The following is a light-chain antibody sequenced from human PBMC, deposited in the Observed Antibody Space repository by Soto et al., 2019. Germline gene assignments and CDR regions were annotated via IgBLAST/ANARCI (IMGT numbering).Light chain of an antibody. J-gene: IGKJ2*01. V-gene: IGKV1-39*01. Sequence: DIQLTQSPSSLSASVTDRVTITCRASQAINNNLNWYQQKLGKAPELLIYRASTLQSGVPSRFSGSGSGTDFTLTISSLEHEDFVTYYCQQSYSTPYTFGQGTKVEIK. CDR1: QAINNN. CDR3: QQSYSTPYT. CDR2: RAS.